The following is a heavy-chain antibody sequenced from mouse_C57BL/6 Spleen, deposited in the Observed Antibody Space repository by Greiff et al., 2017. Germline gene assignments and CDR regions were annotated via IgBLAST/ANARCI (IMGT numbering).Heavy chain of an antibody. D-gene: IGHD2-4*01. V-gene: IGHV6-6*01. CDR2: IRNKANNHAT. J-gene: IGHJ3*01. CDR1: GFTFSDAW. Sequence: EVKLVESGGGLVQPGGSMKLSCAASGFTFSDAWMAWVRQSPEKGLEWVAAIRNKANNHATYYAESVKGRFTISRDDSKSSVYLQMNSLRAEDTGIYYCTRGIYYDYDGFADWGQGTLVTVSA. CDR3: TRGIYYDYDGFAD.